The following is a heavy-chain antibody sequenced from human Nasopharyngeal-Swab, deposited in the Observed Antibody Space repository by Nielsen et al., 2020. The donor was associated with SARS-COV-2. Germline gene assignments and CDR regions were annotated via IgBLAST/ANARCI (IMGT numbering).Heavy chain of an antibody. CDR3: ARDAYPGYI. CDR2: ISSSGSTI. Sequence: GGSLTLSCAASGFTLSSYEMNWVRQAPGEGLEWVSYISSSGSTIYYADSVKGRFTISRDNAKNSLYLQMNSLRAEDTAVYYCARDAYPGYIWGQGTMVTVSS. D-gene: IGHD2-2*01. CDR1: GFTLSSYE. V-gene: IGHV3-48*03. J-gene: IGHJ3*02.